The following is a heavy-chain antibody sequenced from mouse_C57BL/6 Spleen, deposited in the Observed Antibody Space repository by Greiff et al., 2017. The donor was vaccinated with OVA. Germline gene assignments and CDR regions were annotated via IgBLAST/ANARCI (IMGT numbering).Heavy chain of an antibody. CDR2: INPYNGGT. V-gene: IGHV1-19*01. CDR3: ARYDYGSFDY. CDR1: GYTFTDYY. D-gene: IGHD2-4*01. J-gene: IGHJ2*01. Sequence: VQLQQSGPVLVKPGASVKMSCKASGYTFTDYYMNWVKQSHGKSLEWIGVINPYNGGTSYNQKFKGKATLTVDKSSSTAYMELNSLTSEDSAVYYCARYDYGSFDYWGQGTTLTVSS.